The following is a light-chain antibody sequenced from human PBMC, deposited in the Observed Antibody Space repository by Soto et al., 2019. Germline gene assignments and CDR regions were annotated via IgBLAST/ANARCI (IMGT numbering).Light chain of an antibody. CDR2: GAS. CDR1: PSVNIN. Sequence: EVVLTQSPATLSVSPGEGATLSCRASPSVNINLAWYQQKPGQAPRLLIYGASTRATGVPARFSGSGSGTEFTLTISTLQSEDFAVYDCQQYNNWPITFGQGTRLEIK. V-gene: IGKV3-15*01. CDR3: QQYNNWPIT. J-gene: IGKJ5*01.